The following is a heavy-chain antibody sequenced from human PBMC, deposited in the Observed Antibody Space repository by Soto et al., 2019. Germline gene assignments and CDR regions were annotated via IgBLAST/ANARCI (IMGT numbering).Heavy chain of an antibody. CDR2: ISYDGSNK. V-gene: IGHV3-30*18. J-gene: IGHJ5*01. D-gene: IGHD4-17*01. Sequence: QVQLVESGGGVVQPGRSLRLSCAASGFTFSSYGMHWVRQAPGKGLEWVAVISYDGSNKYYADSVKGRFTISRDNSTNTLYLQMNSLRAEDTAVYYCAKEVNGDYVFGSWGQGTLVTVSS. CDR1: GFTFSSYG. CDR3: AKEVNGDYVFGS.